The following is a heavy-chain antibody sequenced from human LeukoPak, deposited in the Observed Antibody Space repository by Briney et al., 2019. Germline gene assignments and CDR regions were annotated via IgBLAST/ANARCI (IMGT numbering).Heavy chain of an antibody. V-gene: IGHV3-53*01. CDR1: GFTVSSNY. Sequence: GSLRLSCAASGFTVSSNYMSWVRQAPGKGLEWVSIIYSGGSTFYADSVKGRFTISRDNSKNTLYLQMNSLRAEDTAVYYCARSSRELGGYAPWELMPPFDYWGQGTLVTVSS. CDR3: ARSSRELGGYAPWELMPPFDY. J-gene: IGHJ4*02. D-gene: IGHD1-7*01. CDR2: IYSGGST.